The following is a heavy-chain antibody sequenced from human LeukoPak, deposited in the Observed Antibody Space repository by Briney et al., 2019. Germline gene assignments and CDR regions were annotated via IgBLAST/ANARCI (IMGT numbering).Heavy chain of an antibody. Sequence: SGTLSLTCAVSGGSISSSNWWSWVRQPPGKGLEWIGEIYHSGSTNYNPSLKSRVTISVDKSKNQFSLKLSSVTAADTAVYYCARGLEDSSGYYYGIGDYWGQGTLVTVSS. CDR3: ARGLEDSSGYYYGIGDY. CDR1: GGSISSSNW. D-gene: IGHD3-22*01. CDR2: IYHSGST. V-gene: IGHV4-4*02. J-gene: IGHJ4*02.